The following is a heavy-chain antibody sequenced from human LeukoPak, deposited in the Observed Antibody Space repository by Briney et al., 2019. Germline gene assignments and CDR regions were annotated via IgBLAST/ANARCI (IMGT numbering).Heavy chain of an antibody. CDR1: GFTFRSYW. J-gene: IGHJ4*02. CDR2: IKQDESEK. Sequence: GGSLRLSCAASGFTFRSYWMSWVRQAPGKGLERVANIKQDESEKYYVDSVKGRFSISRDNARNLVYLQMNNLRAEDTAVYFCARDGAPFDSWGQGTLVTVSS. CDR3: ARDGAPFDS. D-gene: IGHD4-17*01. V-gene: IGHV3-7*01.